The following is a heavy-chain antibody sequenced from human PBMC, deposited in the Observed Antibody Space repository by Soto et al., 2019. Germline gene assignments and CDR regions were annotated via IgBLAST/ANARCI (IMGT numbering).Heavy chain of an antibody. J-gene: IGHJ5*02. CDR2: ISGSGGST. V-gene: IGHV3-23*01. CDR1: GFTLSGYA. Sequence: GGSLRLSCAASGFTLSGYAMSWVRQAPGKGLEWVSAISGSGGSTYYADSVKDRFTITRDNSKNTPYLQMNSLRAEATAVYYCAKGSGVADPWGQGTLVTVSS. CDR3: AKGSGVADP. D-gene: IGHD3-10*01.